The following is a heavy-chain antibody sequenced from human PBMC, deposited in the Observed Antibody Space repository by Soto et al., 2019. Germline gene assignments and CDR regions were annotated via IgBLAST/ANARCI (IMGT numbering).Heavy chain of an antibody. J-gene: IGHJ6*02. CDR1: GFPFSISA. CDR3: AKGATYCSDNNCHVSGMDV. V-gene: IGHV3-23*01. CDR2: ISVNGGNT. D-gene: IGHD2-15*01. Sequence: EVQLLESGGGLVQPGGSLRLSCAASGFPFSISAMRWVRQAPGKGLEWVSAISVNGGNTYYADSVKGRATISRDNSKNTLYLQINSLRAEDTAVYYCAKGATYCSDNNCHVSGMDVWGQGTTVTVSS.